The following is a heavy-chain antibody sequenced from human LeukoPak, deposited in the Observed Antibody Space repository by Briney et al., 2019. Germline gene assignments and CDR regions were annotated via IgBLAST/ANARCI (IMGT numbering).Heavy chain of an antibody. CDR3: AKARDFWSGYQDY. J-gene: IGHJ4*02. V-gene: IGHV3-23*01. D-gene: IGHD3-3*01. Sequence: GGSLRLSCAASGFTFSSYAMSWVRQAPGKGLEWVSAISGSGGSTNYADSVKGRFTISGDNSKNTLYLQMNSLRAEDTAVYYCAKARDFWSGYQDYWGQGTLVTVSS. CDR1: GFTFSSYA. CDR2: ISGSGGST.